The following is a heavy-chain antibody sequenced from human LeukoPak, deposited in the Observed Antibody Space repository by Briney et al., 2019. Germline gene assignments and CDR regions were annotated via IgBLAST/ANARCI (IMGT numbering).Heavy chain of an antibody. V-gene: IGHV3-7*01. D-gene: IGHD3-22*01. Sequence: PGGSLRLSCGASGFTFSNYWMSWVRQAPGKGLEWVINISQDGSGKNYADSVKGRFTISRDNAKNSLYLQMNSLRAEDTAVYYCARYLRDYYDSSGTDEDYWGQGTLVTVSS. CDR1: GFTFSNYW. J-gene: IGHJ4*02. CDR3: ARYLRDYYDSSGTDEDY. CDR2: ISQDGSGK.